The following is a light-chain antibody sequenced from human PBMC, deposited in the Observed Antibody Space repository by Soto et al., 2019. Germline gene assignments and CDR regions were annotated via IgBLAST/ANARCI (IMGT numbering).Light chain of an antibody. Sequence: EIVLTQSPGTLSLSPGERATLSCRASQSVSSSYLAWYQQKPGQAPRLFIYGASSRATGISDRFSGSGSGTDFTLTISRLEPEDFAVYYCQQYGNSLITFGQVTLLEIK. CDR2: GAS. CDR3: QQYGNSLIT. V-gene: IGKV3-20*01. J-gene: IGKJ5*01. CDR1: QSVSSSY.